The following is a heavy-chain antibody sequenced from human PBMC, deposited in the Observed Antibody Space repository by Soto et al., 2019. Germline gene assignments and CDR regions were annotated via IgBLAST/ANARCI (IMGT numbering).Heavy chain of an antibody. CDR1: GDSVSSNSAA. V-gene: IGHV6-1*01. CDR3: ARVLGESSGWYEGFDY. CDR2: TYYRSKWYN. D-gene: IGHD6-19*01. Sequence: SQTLSLTCAISGDSVSSNSAAWNWIRQSPSRGLEWLGRTYYRSKWYNDYAVSVKSRITINPDTSKNQFSLQLNSVTPEDTAVYYCARVLGESSGWYEGFDYWGQGTLVTVSS. J-gene: IGHJ4*02.